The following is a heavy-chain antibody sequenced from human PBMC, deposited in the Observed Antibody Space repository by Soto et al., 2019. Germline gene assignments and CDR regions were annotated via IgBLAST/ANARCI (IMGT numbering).Heavy chain of an antibody. D-gene: IGHD2-8*01. V-gene: IGHV5-51*01. J-gene: IGHJ4*02. CDR3: ARGRPNGGEGYFDF. CDR1: GCSFRTFW. Sequence: PWAALNLSCETSGCSFRTFWIGWLRQLPGKGLEWMGLIYPDDSETKYSPSFDGQVTMSSDSYISATYLQWSSLQASDTAIYYCARGRPNGGEGYFDFWGQGTLVPVSS. CDR2: IYPDDSET.